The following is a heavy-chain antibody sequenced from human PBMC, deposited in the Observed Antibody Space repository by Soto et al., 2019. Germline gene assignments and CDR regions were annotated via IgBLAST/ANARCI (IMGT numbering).Heavy chain of an antibody. V-gene: IGHV1-2*02. CDR3: ARDYDFWSGIYGMDV. CDR1: GYPFTGYY. CDR2: INPNSGGT. D-gene: IGHD3-3*01. Sequence: XSVKVSCEASGYPFTGYYMHWVRQAPGQGLEWMGWINPNSGGTNYAQKFQGRVTMTRDTSISTAYMELSRLRSDDTAVYYCARDYDFWSGIYGMDVWGQGTTVTVSS. J-gene: IGHJ6*02.